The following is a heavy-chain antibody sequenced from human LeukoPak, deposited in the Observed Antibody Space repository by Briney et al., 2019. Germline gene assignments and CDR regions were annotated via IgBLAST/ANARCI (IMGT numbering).Heavy chain of an antibody. D-gene: IGHD2-2*01. CDR1: GYTFTSYG. CDR2: ISAYNGNT. Sequence: GASVKVSCKASGYTFTSYGISWVRQAPGQGLEWMGWISAYNGNTNYAQKFQGRVTITRNTSISTAYMELSSLRSEDTAVYYCARGYQTADFDYWGQGTLVTVSS. J-gene: IGHJ4*02. CDR3: ARGYQTADFDY. V-gene: IGHV1-18*01.